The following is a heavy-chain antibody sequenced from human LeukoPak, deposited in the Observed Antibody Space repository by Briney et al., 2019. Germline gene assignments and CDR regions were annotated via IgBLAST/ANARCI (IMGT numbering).Heavy chain of an antibody. Sequence: SETLSLTCAVSGGSISSGGYSWSWIRQPPGKGLEWIGYIYHSGSTYYNPSLKSRVTISVDRSKNQFSLKLSSVTAADTAVYYCARVLVVVGRGAFDIWGQGTMVTVSS. J-gene: IGHJ3*02. D-gene: IGHD2-21*01. CDR3: ARVLVVVGRGAFDI. CDR2: IYHSGST. CDR1: GGSISSGGYS. V-gene: IGHV4-30-2*01.